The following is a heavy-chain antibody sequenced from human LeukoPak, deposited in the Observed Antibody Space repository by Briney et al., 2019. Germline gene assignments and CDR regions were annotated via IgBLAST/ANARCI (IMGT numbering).Heavy chain of an antibody. D-gene: IGHD3-16*01. CDR1: GFTFSSYA. J-gene: IGHJ4*02. CDR3: ARDRGGDY. Sequence: GGSLRLSCAASGFTFSSYAMHWVRQAPGKGLEWVAVISYDGSNKYYADSVKGRFTISRDNSKNTLYLQMNSLRAEDTAVYYCARDRGGDYWGQGTLVTVSS. CDR2: ISYDGSNK. V-gene: IGHV3-30*04.